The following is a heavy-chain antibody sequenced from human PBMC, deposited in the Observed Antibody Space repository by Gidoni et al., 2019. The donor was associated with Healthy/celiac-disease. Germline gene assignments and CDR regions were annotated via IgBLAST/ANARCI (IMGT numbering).Heavy chain of an antibody. CDR1: GFPFSSYS. CDR3: ARDPYSSSSPEFDY. CDR2: ISSSSSYI. J-gene: IGHJ4*02. V-gene: IGHV3-21*01. Sequence: EVQLVESGGGLVKPGGSLRLSCAASGFPFSSYSMNWVRQAPGKGLEWVSSISSSSSYIYYADSVKGRFTISRDNAKNSLYLQMNSLRAEDTAVYYCARDPYSSSSPEFDYWGQGTLVTVSS. D-gene: IGHD6-6*01.